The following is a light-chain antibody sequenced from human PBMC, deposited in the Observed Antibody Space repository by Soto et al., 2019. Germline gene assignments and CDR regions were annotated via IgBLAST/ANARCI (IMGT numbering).Light chain of an antibody. J-gene: IGKJ5*01. CDR2: DAS. CDR1: QSISTW. Sequence: DIQMTQSPSSLSASVGDRVTITCRASQSISTWLAWYQQQPGKAPKLPIYDASNLETGVPSRFSGSGSGTDFTLTISILQPEDIATYYCQQYDSLTITFGQGTDWRL. CDR3: QQYDSLTIT. V-gene: IGKV1-33*01.